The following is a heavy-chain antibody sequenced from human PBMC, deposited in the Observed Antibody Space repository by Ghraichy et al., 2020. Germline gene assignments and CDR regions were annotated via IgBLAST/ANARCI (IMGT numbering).Heavy chain of an antibody. V-gene: IGHV4-4*02. Sequence: SETLSLTCAVSGDSIISNNWWSWVRQPPGKGLELIGEIFHSGSTNYNPSLKSRITISLDTSKNQFSLKMTSVTAADTAVYYCAREIDQLRYFDSWGQGTLVTVSS. CDR3: AREIDQLRYFDS. CDR2: IFHSGST. D-gene: IGHD2-2*01. J-gene: IGHJ4*02. CDR1: GDSIISNNW.